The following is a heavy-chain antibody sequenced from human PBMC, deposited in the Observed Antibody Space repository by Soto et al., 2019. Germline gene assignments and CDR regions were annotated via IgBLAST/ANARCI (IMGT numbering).Heavy chain of an antibody. CDR2: IDPRGGDT. CDR1: GYRFTKYY. D-gene: IGHD2-15*01. J-gene: IGHJ5*02. CDR3: ASHCSTMCSDWIDP. V-gene: IGHV1-46*03. Sequence: QVQLVQSGPEVKKPGASVKISCRASGYRFTKYYIHWVRQAPGQGLEWMGVIDPRGGDTTYAQKFQDRVTMTRDLALSTAFLDLASLRSEDTAMYFCASHCSTMCSDWIDPWGQGTLVIVSS.